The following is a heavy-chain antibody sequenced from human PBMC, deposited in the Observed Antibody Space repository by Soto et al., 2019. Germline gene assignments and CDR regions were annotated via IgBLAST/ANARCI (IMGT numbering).Heavy chain of an antibody. D-gene: IGHD2-21*02. CDR2: ISGSGGST. Sequence: GGSLRLSCAASGFTFSSYAMSWVRQAPGKGLEWVSAISGSGGSTYYADSVKGRFTISRDNSKNTLYLQMNSLRAEDTAVYYCAKSPHCVGDCYYYYYYVIDFWGQGTTVTGSS. J-gene: IGHJ6*02. CDR1: GFTFSSYA. V-gene: IGHV3-23*01. CDR3: AKSPHCVGDCYYYYYYVIDF.